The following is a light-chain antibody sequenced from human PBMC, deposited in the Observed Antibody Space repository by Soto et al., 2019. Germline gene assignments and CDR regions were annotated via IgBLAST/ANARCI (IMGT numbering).Light chain of an antibody. Sequence: IVMTQSPATLSVSPGERATLSCRASQSVSSNLAWYQQKPGQAPRLLIYGASTRATGIPARFSGSGSGTEFTLTISSLQSEDFAVYYCQQYNNWPWTFGQGTEVDIK. CDR1: QSVSSN. J-gene: IGKJ1*01. V-gene: IGKV3-15*01. CDR3: QQYNNWPWT. CDR2: GAS.